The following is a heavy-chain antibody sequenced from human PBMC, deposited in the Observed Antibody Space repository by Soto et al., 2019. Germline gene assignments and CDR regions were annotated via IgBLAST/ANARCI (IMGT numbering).Heavy chain of an antibody. CDR1: GFTFSSYA. Sequence: EVQLLESGGGLVQPGGSLRLSCAASGFTFSSYAMSWVRQAPGKGLEWVSAISGSGGSTYYADSVKGRFTISRDNSKNTLYLQMNGLRAEDTAVYYCAKRFLEWLHSFYYYYGMDVWGQGTTVTVSS. V-gene: IGHV3-23*01. CDR3: AKRFLEWLHSFYYYYGMDV. J-gene: IGHJ6*02. CDR2: ISGSGGST. D-gene: IGHD3-3*01.